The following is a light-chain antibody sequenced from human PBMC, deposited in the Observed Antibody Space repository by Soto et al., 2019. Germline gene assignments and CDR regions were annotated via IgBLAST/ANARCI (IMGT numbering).Light chain of an antibody. Sequence: EIVLTQSPGTLSLSPGERATLSCRASQSVSSSYLAWYQQKPGQAPRLLIYGASSRATGIPDRFSGSGSGTDFTLTISRLEPQDFAVYYCHQYRSSPPLTFGHGPRLPMK. V-gene: IGKV3-20*01. CDR2: GAS. CDR1: QSVSSSY. CDR3: HQYRSSPPLT. J-gene: IGKJ5*01.